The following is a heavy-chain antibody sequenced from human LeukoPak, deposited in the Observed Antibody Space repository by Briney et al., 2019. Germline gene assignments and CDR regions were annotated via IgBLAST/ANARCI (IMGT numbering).Heavy chain of an antibody. CDR2: ISYDGSNK. J-gene: IGHJ4*02. Sequence: GGSLRLSCAASGFTFSSYGMHWVRQAPGKGLEWVAVISYDGSNKYYADSVKGRFTISRDNSKNTLYLQMNSLRAEDTAVYYCAKRVSYCFEHWGQGTLVTVSS. CDR3: AKRVSYCFEH. V-gene: IGHV3-30*18. CDR1: GFTFSSYG. D-gene: IGHD3-10*01.